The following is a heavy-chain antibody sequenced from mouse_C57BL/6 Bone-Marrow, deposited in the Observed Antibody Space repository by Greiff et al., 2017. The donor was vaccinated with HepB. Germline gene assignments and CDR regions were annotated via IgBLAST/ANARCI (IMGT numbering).Heavy chain of an antibody. Sequence: EVHLVESGGGLVKPGGSLKLSCAASGFTFSDYGMHWVRQAPEKGLEWVAYISSGSSTIYYADTVKGRFTISRDNAKNTLFLQMTSLRSEDTAMYYCARETTVVDAPWYFDVWGTGTTVTVSS. V-gene: IGHV5-17*01. CDR2: ISSGSSTI. CDR3: ARETTVVDAPWYFDV. J-gene: IGHJ1*03. CDR1: GFTFSDYG. D-gene: IGHD1-1*01.